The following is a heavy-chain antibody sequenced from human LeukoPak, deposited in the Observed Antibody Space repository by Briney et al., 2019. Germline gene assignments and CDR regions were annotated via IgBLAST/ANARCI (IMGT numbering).Heavy chain of an antibody. CDR3: AKFTVGYLPPPFDY. D-gene: IGHD2-15*01. CDR1: GFTFSSYA. J-gene: IGHJ4*02. CDR2: ISYDGSNK. Sequence: PGGSLRLSCAASGFTFSSYAMHWVRQAPGKGLEWVAVISYDGSNKYYADSVKGRFTISRDNSKNTLYLQMNSLRAEDTAVYYCAKFTVGYLPPPFDYWGQGTLVTVSS. V-gene: IGHV3-30-3*01.